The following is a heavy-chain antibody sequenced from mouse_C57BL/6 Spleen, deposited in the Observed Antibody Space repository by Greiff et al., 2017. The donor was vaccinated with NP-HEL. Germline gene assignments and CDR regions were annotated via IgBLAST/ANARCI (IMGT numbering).Heavy chain of an antibody. J-gene: IGHJ2*01. Sequence: EVQLQQSGPGMVKPSQSLSLTCTVTGYSITSGYDWHWIRHFPGNKLEWMGYISYSGSTNYNPSLKSRISITHDTSKNHFFLKLNSVTTEDTATYYCAREVGLGLDYWGQGTTLTVSS. CDR3: AREVGLGLDY. D-gene: IGHD4-1*01. CDR2: ISYSGST. V-gene: IGHV3-1*01. CDR1: GYSITSGYD.